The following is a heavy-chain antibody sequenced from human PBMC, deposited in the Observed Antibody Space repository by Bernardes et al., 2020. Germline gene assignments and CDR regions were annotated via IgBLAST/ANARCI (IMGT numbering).Heavy chain of an antibody. CDR1: GGSISSYY. Sequence: SETLSLTCTVSGGSISSYYWSWIRQPPGKGLEWIGYIYYSGSNNYNPSLKSRVTISVDTSKNQFSLKLSSVTAADTAVYYCASHSSSWDYFDYWGQGTLVTVSS. V-gene: IGHV4-59*01. CDR3: ASHSSSWDYFDY. J-gene: IGHJ4*02. CDR2: IYYSGSN. D-gene: IGHD6-6*01.